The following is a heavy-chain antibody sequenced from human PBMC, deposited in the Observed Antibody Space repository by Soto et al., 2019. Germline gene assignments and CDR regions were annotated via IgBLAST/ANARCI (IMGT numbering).Heavy chain of an antibody. J-gene: IGHJ4*02. D-gene: IGHD4-4*01. Sequence: QVQLVQSGTEARKPGASVKVSCRASGYIFTGYAIQWVRQAPGQRLEWMGWIAAGNGNTRYSQKFQDRVTISRGISASTAYMELTSLRSEDTAIYYCATTASGTNYFDHWGQGTLVTVYS. V-gene: IGHV1-3*01. CDR1: GYIFTGYA. CDR3: ATTASGTNYFDH. CDR2: IAAGNGNT.